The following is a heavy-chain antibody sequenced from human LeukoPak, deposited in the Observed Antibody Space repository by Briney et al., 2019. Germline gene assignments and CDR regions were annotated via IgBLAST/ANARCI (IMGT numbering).Heavy chain of an antibody. CDR3: ARDYLGSGWFDP. J-gene: IGHJ5*02. CDR2: INHSGST. CDR1: GGSFSGYY. Sequence: PSETLSLTCAVYGGSFSGYYWSWIRQPSGKGLEWIGEINHSGSTNYNPSLKSRVTISVDTSKNQFSLKLSSVTAADTAVYYCARDYLGSGWFDPWGQGTLVTVSS. D-gene: IGHD7-27*01. V-gene: IGHV4-34*01.